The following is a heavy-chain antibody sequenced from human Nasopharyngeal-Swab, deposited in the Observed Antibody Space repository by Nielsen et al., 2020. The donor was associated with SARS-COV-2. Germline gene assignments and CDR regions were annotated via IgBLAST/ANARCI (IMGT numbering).Heavy chain of an antibody. CDR2: TLYRSKWYN. D-gene: IGHD3-3*01. Sequence: QTRSLTRAIPGDSVSSHSAGWNWIRQSPSRGLEWLGRTLYRSKWYNDYAESVKSRIAVNPDTSKKQFSLQLNSVTPEDTAVYYCARGRDFSFDSWGQGTLVTASS. V-gene: IGHV6-1*01. CDR3: ARGRDFSFDS. CDR1: GDSVSSHSAG. J-gene: IGHJ4*02.